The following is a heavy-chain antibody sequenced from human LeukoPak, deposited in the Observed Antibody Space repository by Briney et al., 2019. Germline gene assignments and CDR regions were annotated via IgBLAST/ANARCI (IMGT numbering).Heavy chain of an antibody. V-gene: IGHV3-15*01. J-gene: IGHJ4*02. D-gene: IGHD6-19*01. CDR1: GFTFSNAW. CDR3: TTDYSSGWYSPPSIDY. CDR2: IKSKTDGGTT. Sequence: GGSLRLSCAASGFTFSNAWMSWVRQAPGKGLEWVGHIKSKTDGGTTDYAAPVKGRFTISRDDSKNTLYLQMNSLKTEDTAVYYCTTDYSSGWYSPPSIDYWGQGTLVTVSS.